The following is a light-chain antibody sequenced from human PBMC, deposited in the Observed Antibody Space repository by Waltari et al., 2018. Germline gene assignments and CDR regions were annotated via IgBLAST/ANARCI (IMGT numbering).Light chain of an antibody. CDR1: SSDVGSYDL. Sequence: QSALPQPASVSGSPGQSITISCTWPSSDVGSYDLVSWYQGHPGEAPKLMIHEVTKRPSGVSNRFSGSKSGNTASLRISGLQAEDEADYYCCSYAYSNSLVFGGGTKLTVL. CDR3: CSYAYSNSLV. J-gene: IGLJ2*01. V-gene: IGLV2-23*02. CDR2: EVT.